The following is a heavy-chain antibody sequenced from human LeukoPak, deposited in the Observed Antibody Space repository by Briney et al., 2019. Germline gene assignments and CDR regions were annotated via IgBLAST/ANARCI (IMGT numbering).Heavy chain of an antibody. CDR2: ISYDGSNK. J-gene: IGHJ4*02. D-gene: IGHD6-19*01. CDR3: ASGQRWLPRD. V-gene: IGHV3-30-3*01. CDR1: GFTFSSYA. Sequence: GGSLRLSCAASGFTFSSYAMHWVRQAPGKGLEWVAVISYDGSNKYYADSVKGRFTISRDNSKNTLYLQMNSLRAEDTAVYYCASGQRWLPRDWGQGTLVTVSS.